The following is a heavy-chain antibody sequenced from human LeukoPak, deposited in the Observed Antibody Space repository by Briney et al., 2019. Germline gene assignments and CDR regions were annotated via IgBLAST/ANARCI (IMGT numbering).Heavy chain of an antibody. V-gene: IGHV1-46*01. J-gene: IGHJ4*02. Sequence: VASVKVSCKASGYTFTSYYMHWVRQAPGQGLEWMGIINPSGGSTSYAQKFQGRVTMTRDMSTSTVYMELSSLRSEDTAVYYCATLIEMATITFDYWGQGTLVTVSS. CDR1: GYTFTSYY. CDR3: ATLIEMATITFDY. D-gene: IGHD5-24*01. CDR2: INPSGGST.